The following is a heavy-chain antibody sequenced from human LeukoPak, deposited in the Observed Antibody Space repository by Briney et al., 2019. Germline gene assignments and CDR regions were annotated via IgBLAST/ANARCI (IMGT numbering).Heavy chain of an antibody. CDR3: AKDMFKDTAVVRYYFDY. D-gene: IGHD5-18*01. CDR1: GYTFTSYC. V-gene: IGHV1-46*01. Sequence: ASVKVSCKASGYTFTSYCMHWVRQAPGQGLEWMGIINPSGGSTSYAQKFQGRVTMTRDTSTSTVYMELSSLRSEDTALYYCAKDMFKDTAVVRYYFDYWGQGTLVTVSS. J-gene: IGHJ4*02. CDR2: INPSGGST.